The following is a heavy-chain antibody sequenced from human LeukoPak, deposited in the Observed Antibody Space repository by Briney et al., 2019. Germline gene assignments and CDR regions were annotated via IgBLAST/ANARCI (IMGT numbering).Heavy chain of an antibody. V-gene: IGHV3-7*01. Sequence: GGSLRLSCAASGFTFSSYWMSWVRQAPGKGLEWVANIKQDGSEKYYVDSVKGRFTTSRDNAKNSLYLQMNSLRAEDTAVYYCARYRASTLYYYDSSGYRSHAFDIWGQGTMVTVSS. CDR2: IKQDGSEK. CDR3: ARYRASTLYYYDSSGYRSHAFDI. J-gene: IGHJ3*02. D-gene: IGHD3-22*01. CDR1: GFTFSSYW.